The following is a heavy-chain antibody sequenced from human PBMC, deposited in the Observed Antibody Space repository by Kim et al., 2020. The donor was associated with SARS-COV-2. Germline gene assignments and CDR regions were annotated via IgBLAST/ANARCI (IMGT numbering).Heavy chain of an antibody. Sequence: GGSLRLSCAASGFTFSSYSMNWVRQAPGKGLEWVSSISSSSSYIYYADSVKGRFTISRDNAKNSLYLQMNSLRAEDTAVYYCARDLAPIVVVPGVPWFDPWGQGTLVTVSS. J-gene: IGHJ5*02. CDR3: ARDLAPIVVVPGVPWFDP. CDR1: GFTFSSYS. CDR2: ISSSSSYI. V-gene: IGHV3-21*01. D-gene: IGHD2-2*01.